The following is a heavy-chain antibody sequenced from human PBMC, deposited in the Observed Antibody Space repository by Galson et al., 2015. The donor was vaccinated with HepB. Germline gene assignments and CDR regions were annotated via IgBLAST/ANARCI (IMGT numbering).Heavy chain of an antibody. CDR2: ISYDGSNK. J-gene: IGHJ6*02. CDR1: GFTFSSYA. Sequence: SLRLSCAASGFTFSSYAMHWVRQAPGKGLEWVAVISYDGSNKYYADSVKGRFTISRDNSKNTLYLLMNSLRAEDTAVYYCASLPEGSGITMIVVAQPGDIASRWGGMDVWGQGTTVTVSS. V-gene: IGHV3-30-3*01. CDR3: ASLPEGSGITMIVVAQPGDIASRWGGMDV. D-gene: IGHD3-22*01.